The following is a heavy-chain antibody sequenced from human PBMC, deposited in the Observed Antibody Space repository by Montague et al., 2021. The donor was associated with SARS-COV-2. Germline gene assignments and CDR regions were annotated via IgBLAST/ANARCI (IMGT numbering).Heavy chain of an antibody. CDR2: IWYDGSNK. J-gene: IGHJ4*02. Sequence: SLSLSCAASGFTFSSYGMHWVRRAPGKGLEWVAVIWYDGSNKYYADSVKGRFTISRDNSKNTLYLQMNSLRAEDTAVYYCARDLLVGGYSYGIDYWGQGTLVTVSS. V-gene: IGHV3-33*01. D-gene: IGHD5-18*01. CDR1: GFTFSSYG. CDR3: ARDLLVGGYSYGIDY.